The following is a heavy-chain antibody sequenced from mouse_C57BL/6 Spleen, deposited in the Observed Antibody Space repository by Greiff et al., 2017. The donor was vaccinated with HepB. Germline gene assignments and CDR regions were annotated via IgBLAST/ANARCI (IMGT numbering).Heavy chain of an antibody. V-gene: IGHV5-12*01. D-gene: IGHD1-1*01. CDR1: GFTFSDYY. CDR2: ISNGGGST. J-gene: IGHJ3*01. CDR3: ARALYYGSSYPFAY. Sequence: EVMLVESGGGLVQPGGSLKLSCAASGFTFSDYYMYWVRQTPEKRLEWVAYISNGGGSTYYPDTVKGRFTISRDNAKNTLYLQMSRLKSEDTAMYYCARALYYGSSYPFAYWGQGTLVTVSA.